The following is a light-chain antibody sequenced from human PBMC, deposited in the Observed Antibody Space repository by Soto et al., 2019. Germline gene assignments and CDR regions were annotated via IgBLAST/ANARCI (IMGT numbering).Light chain of an antibody. CDR2: GAS. Sequence: IVMPQSPATLSVSPGERATLSCRASQSVSSSLAWYQQRPGQAPRLLIYGASTRATGIPARFSGSGSGTEFTLTISSLQSEDFAVYYCQQYNNWPPWTFGQGTKVDIK. CDR3: QQYNNWPPWT. V-gene: IGKV3-15*01. CDR1: QSVSSS. J-gene: IGKJ1*01.